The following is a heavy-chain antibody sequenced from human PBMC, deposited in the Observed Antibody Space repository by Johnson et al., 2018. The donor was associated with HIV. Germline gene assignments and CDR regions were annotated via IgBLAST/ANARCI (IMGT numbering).Heavy chain of an antibody. CDR2: ISWNSGSI. Sequence: VQLVESGGVLVQPGRSLRLSCAASGFTFDDYAMHWVRQVPGKGLEWVSGISWNSGSIGYADSVKGRFTISRDNAKNSLYLQMNSLRAEDTALYYCAKDGKTERRYSSSSVLNAFDIWGQGTMVTVSS. CDR1: GFTFDDYA. D-gene: IGHD6-6*01. V-gene: IGHV3-9*01. CDR3: AKDGKTERRYSSSSVLNAFDI. J-gene: IGHJ3*02.